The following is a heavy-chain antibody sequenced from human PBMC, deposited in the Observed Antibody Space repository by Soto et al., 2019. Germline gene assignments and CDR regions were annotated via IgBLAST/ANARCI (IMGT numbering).Heavy chain of an antibody. CDR3: AKHRDCSASSCPTGHWFDS. CDR2: INHSGST. J-gene: IGHJ5*01. D-gene: IGHD2-15*01. Sequence: SETLSLTCAVYGGSFSGYYWSWIRQPPGKGLEWIGEINHSGSTNYNPSLKSRVTISVDTSKNQFSLKLSSVTATDTAVYYCAKHRDCSASSCPTGHWFDSWGQGTLVTVSS. V-gene: IGHV4-34*01. CDR1: GGSFSGYY.